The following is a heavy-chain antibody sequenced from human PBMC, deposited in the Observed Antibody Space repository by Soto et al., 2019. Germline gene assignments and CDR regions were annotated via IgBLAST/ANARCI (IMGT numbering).Heavy chain of an antibody. D-gene: IGHD5-18*01. Sequence: PGGSLRLSCEASGFNFGSYAMHWVRQTPGKGLEWVAVISFDGSNKFYAESVKGRITISRDNSKNTLFLQMNSLRPEDTAVYYCARDMGYSYRTGHGLDVWGQGITVTVSS. CDR1: GFNFGSYA. CDR2: ISFDGSNK. V-gene: IGHV3-30-3*01. CDR3: ARDMGYSYRTGHGLDV. J-gene: IGHJ6*02.